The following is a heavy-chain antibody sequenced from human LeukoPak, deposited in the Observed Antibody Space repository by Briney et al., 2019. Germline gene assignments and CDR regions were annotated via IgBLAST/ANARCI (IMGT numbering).Heavy chain of an antibody. D-gene: IGHD3-10*01. Sequence: ASVKVSCKASGYTFTSYGISWVRQAPGQGLEWMGWINPNSGGTNYAQKFQGRVTMTRDTSISTAYMELSRLRSDDTAVYYCARDSEGALDYWGQGTLVTVSS. J-gene: IGHJ4*02. CDR2: INPNSGGT. V-gene: IGHV1-2*02. CDR1: GYTFTSYG. CDR3: ARDSEGALDY.